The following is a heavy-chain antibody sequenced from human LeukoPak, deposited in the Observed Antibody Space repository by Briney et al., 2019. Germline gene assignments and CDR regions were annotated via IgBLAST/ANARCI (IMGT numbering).Heavy chain of an antibody. V-gene: IGHV3-48*01. CDR1: GFTFSNYS. Sequence: GGSLRLSCAASGFTFSNYSMNWVRQAPGKGLEWVSYIIRSSSTIYYADSVKGRFTIPRDNAKNSLYLQMNSLRAEDTAVYYCARAKRNGFDIWGQGTMVTVSS. J-gene: IGHJ3*02. CDR3: ARAKRNGFDI. CDR2: IIRSSSTI.